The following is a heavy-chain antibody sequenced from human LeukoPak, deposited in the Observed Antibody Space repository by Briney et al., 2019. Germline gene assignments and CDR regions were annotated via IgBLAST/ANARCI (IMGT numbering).Heavy chain of an antibody. V-gene: IGHV1-2*02. CDR1: GYTFTGYY. CDR3: ARGWLAIVVVPPDF. D-gene: IGHD2-21*01. Sequence: ASVKVSCKASGYTFTGYYMHWVRQAPGQGLEWMGWINPNSGGTNYAQKFQGRVTMTRDTSISTVYMELSRLTSDDTAVYYCARGWLAIVVVPPDFWGQGTLVTVSS. J-gene: IGHJ4*02. CDR2: INPNSGGT.